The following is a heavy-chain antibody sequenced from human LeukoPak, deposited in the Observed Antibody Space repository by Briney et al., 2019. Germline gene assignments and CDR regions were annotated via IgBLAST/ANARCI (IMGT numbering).Heavy chain of an antibody. CDR3: AKDYDSSGYYHPYFDY. J-gene: IGHJ4*02. V-gene: IGHV3-9*01. CDR2: ISWNSGSI. D-gene: IGHD3-22*01. Sequence: PGGSLRLSCAASGFTFDDYAMHWVRQAPGKGLEWVSGISWNSGSIGYADSVKGRFTISRDNAKNSLYLQMNSLRAEDTALYYCAKDYDSSGYYHPYFDYWGQGTLVTVSS. CDR1: GFTFDDYA.